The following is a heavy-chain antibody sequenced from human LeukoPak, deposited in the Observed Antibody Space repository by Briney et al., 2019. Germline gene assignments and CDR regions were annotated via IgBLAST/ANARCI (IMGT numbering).Heavy chain of an antibody. D-gene: IGHD3-3*01. CDR2: ISSSSSYI. V-gene: IGHV3-21*01. J-gene: IGHJ6*02. Sequence: GGSLRLSCAASGFTFSSYSMNWVRQAPGKGLEWVSSISSSSSYIYYADSVKGRFTISRDNAKNSLYLQMNSLRAEDTAVYYCARDGTTLFDYYGMDVWGQGTTVTVSS. CDR3: ARDGTTLFDYYGMDV. CDR1: GFTFSSYS.